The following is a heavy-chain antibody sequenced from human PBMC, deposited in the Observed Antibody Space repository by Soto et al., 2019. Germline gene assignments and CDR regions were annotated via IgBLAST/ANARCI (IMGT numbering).Heavy chain of an antibody. CDR1: GFTFSSYA. J-gene: IGHJ1*01. Sequence: GGSLRLSFAASGFTFSSYALSWVRQAPGKGLEWVSAISDSGGSTYYTYSVKVRLTISRDNYKNTLYLQMNSLRVEDTAVYYCAKESYYYDWSVYMLFEXWGQGTLVTGSX. CDR2: ISDSGGST. V-gene: IGHV3-23*01. D-gene: IGHD3-22*01. CDR3: AKESYYYDWSVYMLFEX.